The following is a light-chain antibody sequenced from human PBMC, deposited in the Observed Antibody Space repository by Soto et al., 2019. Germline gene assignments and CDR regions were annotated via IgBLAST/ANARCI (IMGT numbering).Light chain of an antibody. Sequence: EVLMTQSPATLSVSPGERATLSCRASQSVSTNLAWYQLKPGQAPRLLIYGASSRATDIPARFSGSGSGTEFTLTISSLQSEDFAVYFCQQYHNWPPVTFRQGTKVEI. CDR1: QSVSTN. V-gene: IGKV3-15*01. CDR3: QQYHNWPPVT. CDR2: GAS. J-gene: IGKJ1*01.